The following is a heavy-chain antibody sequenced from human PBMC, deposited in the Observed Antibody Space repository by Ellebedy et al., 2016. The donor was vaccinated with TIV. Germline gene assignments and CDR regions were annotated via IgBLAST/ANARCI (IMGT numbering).Heavy chain of an antibody. CDR2: IFYSGTT. D-gene: IGHD3-3*01. CDR1: GDSISNAGFY. Sequence: SETLSLXXSVSGDSISNAGFYWSWIRQRPGKGLEWIGYIFYSGTTYYNPSLESRLTMSVDTSENQFSLKLTSVTAADTAIYYCARASIFGTDYWGQGTLVTVSP. CDR3: ARASIFGTDY. V-gene: IGHV4-31*03. J-gene: IGHJ4*02.